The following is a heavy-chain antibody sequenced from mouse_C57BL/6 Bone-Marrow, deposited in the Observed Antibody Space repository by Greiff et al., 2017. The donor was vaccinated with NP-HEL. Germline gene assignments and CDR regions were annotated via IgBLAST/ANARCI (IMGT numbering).Heavy chain of an antibody. CDR2: INPNNGGT. CDR1: GYTLTDYN. D-gene: IGHD1-1*01. J-gene: IGHJ1*03. V-gene: IGHV1-18*01. Sequence: EVQLVESGPELVKPGASVKIPCKASGYTLTDYNMDWVKQSHGKSLEWIGDINPNNGGTIYNQKFKGKATLTVDKSSSTAYMELRSLTSEDTAVYYCARGLYYYGSRDWYFDVWGTGTTVTVSS. CDR3: ARGLYYYGSRDWYFDV.